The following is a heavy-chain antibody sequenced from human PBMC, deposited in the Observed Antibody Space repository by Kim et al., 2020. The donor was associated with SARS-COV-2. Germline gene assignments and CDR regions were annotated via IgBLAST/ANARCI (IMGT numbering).Heavy chain of an antibody. CDR3: ARAGSSSPYKL. J-gene: IGHJ4*02. Sequence: DYAQKFQGRVTMTRDTSISTVYMEMSSLRSDDTAVYFCARAGSSSPYKLWGQGTLVTVSS. V-gene: IGHV1-2*02. D-gene: IGHD6-6*01.